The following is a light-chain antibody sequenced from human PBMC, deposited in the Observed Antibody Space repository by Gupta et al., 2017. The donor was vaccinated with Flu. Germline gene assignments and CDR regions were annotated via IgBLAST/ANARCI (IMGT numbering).Light chain of an antibody. CDR1: QSLVYVDGNTY. Sequence: DVVMTQSPLSLPVTLGQPASISCRSSQSLVYVDGNTYLSWFQQRPGQSPRRLIYKGSNRDSGVPDRFSGSGSGTXFTLKIXSVEAEDVGVYYCMQGKHWAQRFGXGTKVEIK. V-gene: IGKV2-30*01. CDR2: KGS. J-gene: IGKJ1*01. CDR3: MQGKHWAQR.